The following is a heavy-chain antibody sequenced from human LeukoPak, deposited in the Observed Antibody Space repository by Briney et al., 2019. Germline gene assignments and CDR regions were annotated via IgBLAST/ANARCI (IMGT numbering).Heavy chain of an antibody. V-gene: IGHV3-30-3*01. J-gene: IGHJ4*02. CDR1: GFTFNSYA. Sequence: TGGSLRLSCAASGFTFNSYAMHWVRQAPGKGLEWVAVISYDGINEYYADSVKGRFTISRDNSKNTLYLQMNSLRGEDTAVYYCARDGDSQYCSSTNCLFHYWGQGTLVTVSS. D-gene: IGHD2-2*01. CDR2: ISYDGINE. CDR3: ARDGDSQYCSSTNCLFHY.